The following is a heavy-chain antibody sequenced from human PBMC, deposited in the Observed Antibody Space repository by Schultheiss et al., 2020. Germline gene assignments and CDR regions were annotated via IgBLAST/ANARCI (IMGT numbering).Heavy chain of an antibody. CDR3: ARAWGEITMIVVVIMRGEWFDP. V-gene: IGHV3-47*01. CDR1: GFAFSSYA. D-gene: IGHD3-22*01. Sequence: GASLRLSCAASGFAFSSYALHWVSRAPGKGLEWLSAIGTGGDTYYADSVMGRFTISRDNAKKSLYLHMNSLIAEDMAVYYCARAWGEITMIVVVIMRGEWFDPWCRRSLVTVSS. CDR2: IGTGGDT. J-gene: IGHJ5*02.